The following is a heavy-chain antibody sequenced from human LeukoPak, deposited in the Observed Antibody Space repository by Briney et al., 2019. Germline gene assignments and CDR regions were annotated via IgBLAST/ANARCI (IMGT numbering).Heavy chain of an antibody. CDR1: GFTFSSYA. Sequence: GGSLRLSCAASGFTFSSYAMHWVRQAPGKGLEWLAVISYDGSNKYYAGSVKGRFTISRDNSKNTLYLQMNSLRAEDTAVYYCAKGRGWEASYYYYYMDVWGKGTTVTISS. D-gene: IGHD1-26*01. V-gene: IGHV3-30*04. J-gene: IGHJ6*03. CDR2: ISYDGSNK. CDR3: AKGRGWEASYYYYYMDV.